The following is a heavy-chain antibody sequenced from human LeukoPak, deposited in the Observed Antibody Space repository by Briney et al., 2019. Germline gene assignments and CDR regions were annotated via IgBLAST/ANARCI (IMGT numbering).Heavy chain of an antibody. D-gene: IGHD1-26*01. V-gene: IGHV3-21*01. Sequence: PGGSLRLSCAASGFTFSSYNMNWVRQAPGKGLEWVSSISSSSSYIYYADSVKGRFTISRDNSKNTLYLQMNSLRAEDAAVYYCATIGDRRSGELYRIDYWGQGTLVTVSS. J-gene: IGHJ4*02. CDR1: GFTFSSYN. CDR2: ISSSSSYI. CDR3: ATIGDRRSGELYRIDY.